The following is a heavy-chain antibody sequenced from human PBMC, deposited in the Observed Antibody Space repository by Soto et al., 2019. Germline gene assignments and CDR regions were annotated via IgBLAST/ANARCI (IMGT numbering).Heavy chain of an antibody. Sequence: LSLTCAASGFTFSSYSMNWVRQAPGKGLEWVSSISSSSSYIYYADSVKGRFTISRDNAKNSLYLQMNSLRAEDTAVYYCARDPTYSSSWYFDYWGQGTLVTVSS. J-gene: IGHJ4*02. CDR2: ISSSSSYI. V-gene: IGHV3-21*01. D-gene: IGHD6-13*01. CDR3: ARDPTYSSSWYFDY. CDR1: GFTFSSYS.